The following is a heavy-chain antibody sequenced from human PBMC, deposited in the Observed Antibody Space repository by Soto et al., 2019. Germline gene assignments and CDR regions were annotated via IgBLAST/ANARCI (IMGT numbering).Heavy chain of an antibody. Sequence: PSETLSLTCTVSGGSISSGNYYWSWIRQSPGKGLEWIGYIYSTGSSYYNPSLRSRVSMSVDTSKNQFSLNLSSVTAADTAVYFCARDRIQLWLSGREPFDPWGPGTLVTVSS. J-gene: IGHJ5*02. D-gene: IGHD5-18*01. CDR2: IYSTGSS. V-gene: IGHV4-30-4*01. CDR1: GGSISSGNYY. CDR3: ARDRIQLWLSGREPFDP.